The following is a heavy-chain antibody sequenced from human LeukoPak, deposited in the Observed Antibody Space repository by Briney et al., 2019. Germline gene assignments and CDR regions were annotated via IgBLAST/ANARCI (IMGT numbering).Heavy chain of an antibody. Sequence: GGSLRLSCAASGFTFSSYGMHWVRQAPGKGLEWVAVISYDGSNKYYADSVKGRFTISRDNSKNTLYLQMNSLRADDTAVYYCAEALRPIDYWGQGTLVTVSS. CDR3: AEALRPIDY. CDR1: GFTFSSYG. V-gene: IGHV3-30*18. CDR2: ISYDGSNK. J-gene: IGHJ4*02.